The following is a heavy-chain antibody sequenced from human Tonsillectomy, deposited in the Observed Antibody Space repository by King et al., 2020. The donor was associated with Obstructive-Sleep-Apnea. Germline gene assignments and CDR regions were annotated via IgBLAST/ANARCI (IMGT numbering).Heavy chain of an antibody. D-gene: IGHD4-17*01. CDR2: INEGGGER. J-gene: IGHJ5*02. CDR1: GFTFSSYW. V-gene: IGHV3-7*03. CDR3: ARVGGPYGDYGVFRFDP. Sequence: VQLVESGGGVVQPGGSLRLSCAASGFTFSSYWMGWVRQAPGKGLEWGANINEGGGERNYVDSVKGRCTISRDNAKNSLFLQMNSLRAEDTAVYYCARVGGPYGDYGVFRFDPWGQETLVTVSS.